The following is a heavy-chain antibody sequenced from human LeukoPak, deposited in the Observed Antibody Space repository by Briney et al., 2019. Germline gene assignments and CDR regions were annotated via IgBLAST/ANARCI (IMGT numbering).Heavy chain of an antibody. CDR2: FNLYTHVI. Sequence: GASVKVSCKTSGYSFSQYTHMWVRQAPGQGLEWLGWFNLYTHVIQYAQRFQGRVTMTTDTSTGTAFLEMRNLRSDDTAIYFCARKAPLGMRGSDAFDVWGQGTKVIVSS. V-gene: IGHV1-18*01. CDR3: ARKAPLGMRGSDAFDV. D-gene: IGHD1-1*01. CDR1: GYSFSQYT. J-gene: IGHJ3*01.